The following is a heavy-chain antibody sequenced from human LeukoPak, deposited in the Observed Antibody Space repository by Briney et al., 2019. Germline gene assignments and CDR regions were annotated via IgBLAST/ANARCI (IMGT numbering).Heavy chain of an antibody. CDR1: GGSFSGYY. CDR2: IHYSGSA. V-gene: IGHV4-34*01. J-gene: IGHJ3*02. D-gene: IGHD1-26*01. Sequence: SETLSLTCAVYGGSFSGYYWTWIRQPPGKGLEWIGEIHYSGSATYNPSLKSRVTISVDTSKNQFSLKMNSVTAADTAVYYCARDRLRGSYAPSAFDIWGQGTMVTVSS. CDR3: ARDRLRGSYAPSAFDI.